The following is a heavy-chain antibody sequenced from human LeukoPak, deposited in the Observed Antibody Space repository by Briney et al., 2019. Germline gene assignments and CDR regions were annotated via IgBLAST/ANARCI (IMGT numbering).Heavy chain of an antibody. CDR2: ISYDGSNE. V-gene: IGHV3-30*04. CDR3: VRPIDNGSGSYYFDY. Sequence: GGSLRLSCAASGFTFYYYPMHWVRQAPGKGLEWVAVISYDGSNEYYADSVKGRFTISRDNSKNTLYLQMSSLRAEDTAVYYCVRPIDNGSGSYYFDYWGQGTLVTVSS. J-gene: IGHJ4*02. CDR1: GFTFYYYP. D-gene: IGHD3-10*01.